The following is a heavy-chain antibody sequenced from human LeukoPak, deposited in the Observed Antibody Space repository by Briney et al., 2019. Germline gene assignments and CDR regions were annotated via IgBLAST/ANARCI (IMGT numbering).Heavy chain of an antibody. CDR3: ARRQGTTLNFDY. V-gene: IGHV1-18*01. CDR2: INAYNGNT. J-gene: IGHJ4*02. D-gene: IGHD1-1*01. CDR1: GYTFSSYG. Sequence: ASVKVSCKACGYTFSSYGFSWVRQAPGQGLEWMGWINAYNGNTNYAQNLQGRVTMTTDTSTSTAYMELRSLRSDDTAVYYCARRQGTTLNFDYWGQGTLVTVSS.